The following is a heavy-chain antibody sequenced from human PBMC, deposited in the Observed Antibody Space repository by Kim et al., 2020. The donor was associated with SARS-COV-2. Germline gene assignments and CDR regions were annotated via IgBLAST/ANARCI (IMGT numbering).Heavy chain of an antibody. CDR1: GGPFRNYA. CDR3: ARASVGYYDN. V-gene: IGHV1-69*04. D-gene: IGHD3-22*01. CDR2: IMPMLDSI. Sequence: SVKVSCKVSGGPFRNYAMSWVRQAPGQGLEWMGRIMPMLDSIDYAQRFQGRVTITADKSTKTIYMEMRALRTEDTAVYYCARASVGYYDNWGQGTLVTVSS. J-gene: IGHJ4*02.